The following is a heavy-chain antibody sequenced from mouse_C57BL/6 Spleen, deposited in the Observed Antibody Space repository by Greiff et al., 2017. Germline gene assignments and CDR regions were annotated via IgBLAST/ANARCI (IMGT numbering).Heavy chain of an antibody. CDR2: ISGGGGNT. J-gene: IGHJ1*03. D-gene: IGHD1-1*01. Sequence: EVKLVESGGGLVKPGGSLKLSCAASGFTFSSYTMSWVRQTPEKRLEWVATISGGGGNTYYPDSVKGRFTISRDNAKITLYLQMSSLRSEDTALYYCASSLLLRFPGYFGVWGTGTTVTVSS. CDR3: ASSLLLRFPGYFGV. V-gene: IGHV5-9*01. CDR1: GFTFSSYT.